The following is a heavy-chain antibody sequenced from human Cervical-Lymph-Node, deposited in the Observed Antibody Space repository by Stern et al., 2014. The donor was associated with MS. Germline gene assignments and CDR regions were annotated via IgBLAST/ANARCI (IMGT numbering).Heavy chain of an antibody. D-gene: IGHD6-13*01. CDR3: ARERSSSWFFDC. CDR1: GFTFSSSA. CDR2: ISYDGSNK. Sequence: VQLVESGGGVVQPGRSLRLSCAASGFTFSSSAMHWVRQAPGKGLAWVAVISYDGSNKYYADSVKGRFTISRDNSKNTLYLQMNSLRAEDTAVYYCARERSSSWFFDCWGQGTLVTVSS. V-gene: IGHV3-30-3*01. J-gene: IGHJ4*02.